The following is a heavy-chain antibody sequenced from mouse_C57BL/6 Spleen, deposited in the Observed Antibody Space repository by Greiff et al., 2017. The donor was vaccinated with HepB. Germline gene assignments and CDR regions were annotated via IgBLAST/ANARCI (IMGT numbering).Heavy chain of an antibody. CDR3: ARGYGSSHWYFDV. CDR2: ISYDGSN. D-gene: IGHD1-1*01. CDR1: GYSITSGYY. Sequence: VQLKESGPGLVKPSPSLSLTCSVTGYSITSGYYWNWIRQFPGNKLEWMGYISYDGSNNYNPSLKNRISITRDTSKNQFFLKLNSVTTEDTATYYCARGYGSSHWYFDVWGTGTTVTVSS. J-gene: IGHJ1*03. V-gene: IGHV3-6*01.